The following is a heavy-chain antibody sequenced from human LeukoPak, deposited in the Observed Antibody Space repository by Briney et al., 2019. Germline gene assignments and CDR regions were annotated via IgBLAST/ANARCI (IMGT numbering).Heavy chain of an antibody. CDR1: GFIFSSYW. J-gene: IGHJ4*02. D-gene: IGHD1-1*01. Sequence: GGSLRLSCAASGFIFSSYWMHWVRHAPGKGLAWVSRINTDGSSTSYADSVKGRFTISRDNAKNSLYLQMNSLRAEDTAVYYCAGATYWGQGTLVTVSS. CDR2: INTDGSST. V-gene: IGHV3-74*01. CDR3: AGATY.